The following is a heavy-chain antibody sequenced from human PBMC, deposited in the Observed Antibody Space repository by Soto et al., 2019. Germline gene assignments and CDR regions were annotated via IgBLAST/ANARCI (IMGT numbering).Heavy chain of an antibody. V-gene: IGHV4-30-4*01. J-gene: IGHJ4*02. CDR3: ARGNDYVYFYDY. D-gene: IGHD4-17*01. CDR1: GGSLTTGDYY. CDR2: ISRSGNI. Sequence: QVQLQESGPGLAKPSQTLSLICTVSGGSLTTGDYYWTWIRQSPGEGLEWIGYISRSGNIFYNPSLKSRITISLGTSKDQFSLKLNSVTAADTAVYYCARGNDYVYFYDYWGQGTLVTVSS.